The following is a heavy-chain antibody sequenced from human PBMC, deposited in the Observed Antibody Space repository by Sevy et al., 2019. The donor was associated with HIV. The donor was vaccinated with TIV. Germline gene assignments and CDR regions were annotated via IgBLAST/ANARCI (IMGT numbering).Heavy chain of an antibody. J-gene: IGHJ4*02. CDR2: ISGSGGST. CDR3: AKGCLDLYVWGSYRYNYFDY. Sequence: GGSLRLSCAASGFTFSSYAMSWVRQAPGKGLEWVSAISGSGGSTYYADSVKGRFTISRDNSKNTLYLQMNSLRAEDTAVYYCAKGCLDLYVWGSYRYNYFDYWGQGTLVTVSS. CDR1: GFTFSSYA. D-gene: IGHD3-16*02. V-gene: IGHV3-23*01.